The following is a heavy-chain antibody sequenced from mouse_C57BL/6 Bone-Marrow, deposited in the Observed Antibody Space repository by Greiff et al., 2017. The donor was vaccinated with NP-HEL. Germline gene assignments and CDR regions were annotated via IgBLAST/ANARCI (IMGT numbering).Heavy chain of an antibody. CDR1: GFTFSDYY. CDR2: ISNGGGST. Sequence: EVKLMESGGGLVQPGGSLKLSCAASGFTFSDYYMYWVRQTPEKRLEWVAYISNGGGSTYYPATVKGRFTISRDNAKNTLYLQMSRLKSEDTAMYYCARHGRYAMDYWGQGTSVTVSS. V-gene: IGHV5-12*01. J-gene: IGHJ4*01. CDR3: ARHGRYAMDY.